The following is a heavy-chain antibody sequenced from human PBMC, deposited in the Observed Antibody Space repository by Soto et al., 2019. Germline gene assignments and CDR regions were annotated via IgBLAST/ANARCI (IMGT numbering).Heavy chain of an antibody. J-gene: IGHJ4*02. Sequence: QVQLQESGPGLLKPSETLSLTCTVSGGSISSYYWSWIRQPAGKGLEWIGRIYTSGSTNYNPSLQSRVTMAVDTTKNQFSLKLSSVTAADTAVYYCARDCSSNSCYDVFDYWGQGTLVTVSS. D-gene: IGHD2-2*01. CDR2: IYTSGST. CDR1: GGSISSYY. CDR3: ARDCSSNSCYDVFDY. V-gene: IGHV4-4*07.